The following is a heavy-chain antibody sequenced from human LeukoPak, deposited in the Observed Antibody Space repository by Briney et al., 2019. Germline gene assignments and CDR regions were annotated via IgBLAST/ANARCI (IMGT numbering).Heavy chain of an antibody. V-gene: IGHV4-39*07. Sequence: GSLRLSCAASGFTFSSYAMSWVRQPPGKGLEWIGSIYYSGSTYYNPSLKSRVTISVDTSKNQFSLKLSSVTAADTAVYYCARDLDGIEYSSSSVSDYWSQGTLVTVSS. CDR1: GFTFSSYA. D-gene: IGHD6-6*01. J-gene: IGHJ4*02. CDR3: ARDLDGIEYSSSSVSDY. CDR2: IYYSGST.